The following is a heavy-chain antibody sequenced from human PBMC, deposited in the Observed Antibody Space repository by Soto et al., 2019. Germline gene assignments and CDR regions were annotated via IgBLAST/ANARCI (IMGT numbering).Heavy chain of an antibody. Sequence: PGGSLRLSCAASGFTFSSYGMHWVRQAPGKGLEWVAVISYDGSNKYYADSVKGRFTISRDNSKNTLYLQMNSLRAEDTALYYCAKVITGTTGPYYYYYGMDVWGQGTTVTVS. J-gene: IGHJ6*02. CDR3: AKVITGTTGPYYYYYGMDV. CDR2: ISYDGSNK. V-gene: IGHV3-30*18. D-gene: IGHD1-7*01. CDR1: GFTFSSYG.